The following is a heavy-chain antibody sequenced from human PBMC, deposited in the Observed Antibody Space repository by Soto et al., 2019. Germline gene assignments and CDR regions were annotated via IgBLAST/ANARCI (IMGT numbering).Heavy chain of an antibody. J-gene: IGHJ4*02. CDR1: GYTFTSYY. CDR2: INPGGGST. Sequence: GASVKVSCKASGYTFTSYYMNWLRQAPGQGLEWMGIINPGGGSTTYAQKFQGRVTVTRDTSTSTVYMELRSLRSEDTAVYFCVREYGGSRVFDYWGQGTLVTVSS. D-gene: IGHD1-26*01. CDR3: VREYGGSRVFDY. V-gene: IGHV1-46*01.